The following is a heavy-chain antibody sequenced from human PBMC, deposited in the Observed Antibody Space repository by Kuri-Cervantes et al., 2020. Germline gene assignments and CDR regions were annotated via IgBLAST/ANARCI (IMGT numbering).Heavy chain of an antibody. J-gene: IGHJ6*02. CDR3: ARSTGGYCSSTSCYFRDV. D-gene: IGHD2-2*01. CDR2: IGTAGDT. V-gene: IGHV3-13*01. CDR1: GFTFSSYD. Sequence: GESLKISCAASGFTFSSYDMHWVRQATGKGLEWVSAIGTAGDTYYPGSVKGRFTISRENAKNSLYLQMNSLRAEDTAVYYCARSTGGYCSSTSCYFRDVWGQGTTVTVSS.